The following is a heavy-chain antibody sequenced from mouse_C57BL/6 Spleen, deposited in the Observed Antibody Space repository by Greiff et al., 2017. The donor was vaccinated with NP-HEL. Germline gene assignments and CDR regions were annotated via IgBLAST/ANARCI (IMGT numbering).Heavy chain of an antibody. CDR2: ILPGSGST. Sequence: QVQLQQSGAELMKPGASVKLSCKATGYTFTGYWIEWVKQRPGHGLEWIGEILPGSGSTNHNEKFKGKATFTADTSSNTAYMQLSSLTTEDSAIYYCARSPLYYGSRYYFASWGQGTTLTVSS. V-gene: IGHV1-9*01. D-gene: IGHD1-1*01. J-gene: IGHJ2*01. CDR3: ARSPLYYGSRYYFAS. CDR1: GYTFTGYW.